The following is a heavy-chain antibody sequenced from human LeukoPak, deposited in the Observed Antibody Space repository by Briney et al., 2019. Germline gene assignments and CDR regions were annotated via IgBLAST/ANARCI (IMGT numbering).Heavy chain of an antibody. CDR2: INPNSGGT. V-gene: IGHV1-2*02. CDR3: ARAGGCSSTSCYPYYYYGMDV. CDR1: GYTFTGYY. J-gene: IGHJ6*02. D-gene: IGHD2-2*01. Sequence: ASVKVSCKASGYTFTGYYMHRVRQAPGQGLEWMGWINPNSGGTNYAQKFQGRVTMTRDTSISTAYMELSRLRSDDTAVYYCARAGGCSSTSCYPYYYYGMDVWGQGTTVTVSS.